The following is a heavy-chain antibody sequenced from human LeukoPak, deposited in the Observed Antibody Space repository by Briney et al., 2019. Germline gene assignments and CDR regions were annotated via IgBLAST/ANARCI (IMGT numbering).Heavy chain of an antibody. D-gene: IGHD4-17*01. V-gene: IGHV1-18*01. CDR1: GGTFSSYA. Sequence: ASVKVSCKASGGTFSSYAISWVRQAPGQGLEWMGWISAYNGNTNYAQKLQGRVTMTTDTSTSTAYMELRSLRSDDTAVYYCAREVGYGDLTDYWGQGTLVTVSS. J-gene: IGHJ4*02. CDR2: ISAYNGNT. CDR3: AREVGYGDLTDY.